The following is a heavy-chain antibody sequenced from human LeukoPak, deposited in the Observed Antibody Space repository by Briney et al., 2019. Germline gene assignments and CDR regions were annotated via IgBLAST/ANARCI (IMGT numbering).Heavy chain of an antibody. CDR1: GYTFTNYA. V-gene: IGHV1-3*03. CDR2: INAGSGNT. Sequence: ASVKVSCKASGYTFTNYAMHWVRQAPGQRLEWMGWINAGSGNTKYSQEFQGRLTITRDTSATTAYMELSSLRSEDMAVYYCARKSSGTYSYDYWGQGTLVTVSA. J-gene: IGHJ4*02. D-gene: IGHD6-19*01. CDR3: ARKSSGTYSYDY.